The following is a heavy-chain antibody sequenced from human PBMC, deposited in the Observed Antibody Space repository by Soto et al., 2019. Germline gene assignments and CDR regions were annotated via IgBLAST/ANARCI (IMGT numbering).Heavy chain of an antibody. CDR3: ALMNIMIRGHDY. CDR2: INPSGGST. V-gene: IGHV1-46*01. D-gene: IGHD3-16*01. J-gene: IGHJ4*02. Sequence: QVQLVQSGAEVKNSGASVKVSCKASGYTFTSYYMHWVRQAPGQGLEWMGIINPSGGSTSYAQKFQGRVTMTRDTSTSTVYMELSSLRSEDTAVYYCALMNIMIRGHDYWGQGTLVTVSS. CDR1: GYTFTSYY.